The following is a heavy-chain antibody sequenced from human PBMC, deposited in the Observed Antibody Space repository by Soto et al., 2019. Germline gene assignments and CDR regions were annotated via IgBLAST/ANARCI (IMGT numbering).Heavy chain of an antibody. CDR3: ARNPHYVFDVFDI. CDR1: GVTFSSYT. Sequence: GASVKVSCKASGVTFSSYTISWVRQAPGQGLEWMGRIIPILGIANYAQKFQGRVTITADKSTSTAYMELSSLRSEDTAVYYCARNPHYVFDVFDIGAQGTMATVSS. V-gene: IGHV1-69*02. D-gene: IGHD3-16*01. J-gene: IGHJ3*02. CDR2: IIPILGIA.